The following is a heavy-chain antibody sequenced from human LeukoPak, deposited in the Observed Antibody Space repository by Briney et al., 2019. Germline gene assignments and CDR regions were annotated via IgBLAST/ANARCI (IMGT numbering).Heavy chain of an antibody. J-gene: IGHJ3*02. D-gene: IGHD7-27*01. V-gene: IGHV1-8*03. CDR1: GYTFTSYD. CDR2: MNPNSGNT. CDR3: ARASGDLHDAFDI. Sequence: ASVKVSCKASGYTFTSYDINWVRQATGQGLEWMGWMNPNSGNTGYAQKFQGRVTITRNTSISTAYMELSSLRSEDTAVYYCARASGDLHDAFDIWGQGTMVTVSS.